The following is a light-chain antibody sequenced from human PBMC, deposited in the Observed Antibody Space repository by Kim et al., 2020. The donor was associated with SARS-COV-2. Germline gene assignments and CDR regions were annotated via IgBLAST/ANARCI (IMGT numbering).Light chain of an antibody. CDR3: QQYGSSTWT. Sequence: SPSESATLLRRANHSVSTSYLAWYQQKPGPAPRLLIYGASSRATGIPDRFSGSGSGTDFTLTISRLEPEDFAVYYCQQYGSSTWTFGQGTKVDIK. J-gene: IGKJ1*01. CDR2: GAS. CDR1: HSVSTSY. V-gene: IGKV3-20*01.